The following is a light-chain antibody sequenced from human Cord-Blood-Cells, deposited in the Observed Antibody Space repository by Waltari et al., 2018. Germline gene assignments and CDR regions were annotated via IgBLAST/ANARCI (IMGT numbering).Light chain of an antibody. CDR3: SSYTSSSTYV. Sequence: QSALTQPPSVSGSPGQSVNISCTGTSSDVGSYNRVSWYQQPPSTAPNLMFYEVSNRPSGVPDRFSGSKSGNTASLTISGLQAEDEADYYCSSYTSSSTYVFGTGTKVTVL. V-gene: IGLV2-18*02. CDR2: EVS. J-gene: IGLJ1*01. CDR1: SSDVGSYNR.